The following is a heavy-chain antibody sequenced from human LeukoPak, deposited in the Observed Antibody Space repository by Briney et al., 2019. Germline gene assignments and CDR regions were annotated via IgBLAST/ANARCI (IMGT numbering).Heavy chain of an antibody. CDR2: IIPILGIA. V-gene: IGHV1-69*04. Sequence: SVKVSCKASGGTFSSYAISWVRQAPGQGLEWMGRIIPILGIANYAQKFQGRVTITADKSTSTAYMELSSLRSEDTAVYYCARDFPTYYDSSGYSYWGQGTLVTVSS. CDR3: ARDFPTYYDSSGYSY. CDR1: GGTFSSYA. J-gene: IGHJ4*02. D-gene: IGHD3-22*01.